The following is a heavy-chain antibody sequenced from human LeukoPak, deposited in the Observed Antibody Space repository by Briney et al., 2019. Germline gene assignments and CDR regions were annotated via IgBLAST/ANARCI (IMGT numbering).Heavy chain of an antibody. CDR2: MNPNSGNT. CDR1: GYSFASYD. CDR3: ARRVAAGGTCMGY. Sequence: ASVKVSCKASGYSFASYDINWVRQATGQGLEWMGWMNPNSGNTGSAQKFQGRVTMTRNTSISTAYMELSNLRSEDTAVYYCARRVAAGGTCMGYWGQGTLVTVSS. J-gene: IGHJ4*02. V-gene: IGHV1-8*01. D-gene: IGHD6-13*01.